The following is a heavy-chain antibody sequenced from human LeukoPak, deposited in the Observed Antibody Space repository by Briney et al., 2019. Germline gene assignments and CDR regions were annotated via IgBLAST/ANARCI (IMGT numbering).Heavy chain of an antibody. D-gene: IGHD5-24*01. V-gene: IGHV3-23*01. Sequence: GGSLRLSCAASGFTFSSYAMSWVRQAPGKGLEWVSAISGSGGSTYYADSVKGRFTISRDNSKNTLYLQMNSLRAEDTAVYYCANNRRDGYNNWFDPWGQGTLVIVSS. CDR3: ANNRRDGYNNWFDP. J-gene: IGHJ5*02. CDR2: ISGSGGST. CDR1: GFTFSSYA.